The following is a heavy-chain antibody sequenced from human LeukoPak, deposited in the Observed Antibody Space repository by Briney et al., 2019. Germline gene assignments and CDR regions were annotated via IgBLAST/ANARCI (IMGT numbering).Heavy chain of an antibody. V-gene: IGHV3-23*01. Sequence: GGSLRLSCAASGFTFRSYAMSWVRQAPGKGLEWVSAISGSGGSTYYADSVKGRFTISRDNSKNTLYLQMNSLRAEDTAVYYCAKDQGIAAAGTDGPDYWGQGTLVTVSS. D-gene: IGHD6-13*01. J-gene: IGHJ4*02. CDR1: GFTFRSYA. CDR3: AKDQGIAAAGTDGPDY. CDR2: ISGSGGST.